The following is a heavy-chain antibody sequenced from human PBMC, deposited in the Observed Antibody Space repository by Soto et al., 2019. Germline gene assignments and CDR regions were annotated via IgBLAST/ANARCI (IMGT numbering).Heavy chain of an antibody. J-gene: IGHJ6*02. D-gene: IGHD6-13*01. CDR3: ARSPGIAAAGPMDV. Sequence: QVQLVESGGGVVQPGRSLRLSCAASGFTFSSYAMHWVRQAPGKGLEWVAVISYDGSNKYYADSVKGRFTISRDNSKNTLYLQMNSLRAEDTAVYYCARSPGIAAAGPMDVWDQGTTVTVSS. V-gene: IGHV3-30-3*01. CDR1: GFTFSSYA. CDR2: ISYDGSNK.